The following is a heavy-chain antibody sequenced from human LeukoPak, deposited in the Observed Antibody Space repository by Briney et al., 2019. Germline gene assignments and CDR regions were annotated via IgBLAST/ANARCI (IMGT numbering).Heavy chain of an antibody. Sequence: GASVKVSCKASGGTFSSYAISWVRQAPGQGLEWMGGIIPIFGTANYAQKFQGRVTITTDESTSTAYMELSSLRAEDTAVYYCARAYSSSYYVYWYFDLWGRGTLVTVSS. D-gene: IGHD6-13*01. CDR3: ARAYSSSYYVYWYFDL. J-gene: IGHJ2*01. V-gene: IGHV1-69*05. CDR1: GGTFSSYA. CDR2: IIPIFGTA.